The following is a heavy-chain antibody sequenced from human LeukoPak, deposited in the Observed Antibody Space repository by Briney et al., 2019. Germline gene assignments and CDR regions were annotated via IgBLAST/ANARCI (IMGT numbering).Heavy chain of an antibody. Sequence: PGRCLRLSCAASGFTFSSYGMHWVRQAPGKGLECVAVISYDGSNKYYADSVKGRFTISRDNSKNTLYLQMNSLRAEDTAVYYCAKPFEGAYYYYGMDVWGQGATVTVSS. CDR3: AKPFEGAYYYYGMDV. CDR2: ISYDGSNK. J-gene: IGHJ6*02. V-gene: IGHV3-30*18. D-gene: IGHD3-9*01. CDR1: GFTFSSYG.